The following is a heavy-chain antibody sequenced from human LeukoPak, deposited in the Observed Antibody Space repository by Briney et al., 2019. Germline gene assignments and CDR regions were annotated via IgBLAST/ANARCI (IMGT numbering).Heavy chain of an antibody. CDR3: ARGLRLGELSPHAFDI. CDR2: IYYSGST. V-gene: IGHV4-39*07. CDR1: GGSISSSSYY. J-gene: IGHJ3*02. D-gene: IGHD3-16*02. Sequence: PSETLSLTCTVSGGSISSSSYYWGWIRQPPGKGLEWIGSIYYSGSTYYNPSLKSRVTISVDTSKNQFSLKLSSVTAADTAVYYCARGLRLGELSPHAFDIWGQGTMVTVSS.